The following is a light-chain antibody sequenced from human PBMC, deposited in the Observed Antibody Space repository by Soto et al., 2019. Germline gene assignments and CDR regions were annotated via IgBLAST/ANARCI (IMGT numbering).Light chain of an antibody. V-gene: IGKV1-39*01. Sequence: DIQMTQSPSSLSASVGDRVTITCRPSQSISTYLNWYQQKPGKAPKLLIYGTSTLQSGVPSRFSGSESDTEFNLTISSLQSEDFAVYYCQQYNKWPPITFGQGTRLEIK. CDR1: QSISTY. J-gene: IGKJ5*01. CDR2: GTS. CDR3: QQYNKWPPIT.